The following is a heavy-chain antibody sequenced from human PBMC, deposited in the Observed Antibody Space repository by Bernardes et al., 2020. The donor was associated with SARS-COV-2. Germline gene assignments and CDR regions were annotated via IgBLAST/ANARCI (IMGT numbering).Heavy chain of an antibody. CDR3: AKEGNSYGYPFYYLDY. V-gene: IGHV3-23*01. CDR1: GFTFSSYA. CDR2: FSGSGGST. D-gene: IGHD5-18*01. Sequence: GGSLRLSCAASGFTFSSYAMSWVCQAPGKGLEWVSGFSGSGGSTYYADSVKGRFTISRDNSKNTLYLQMNSLRAEDTAVYYCAKEGNSYGYPFYYLDYWGQGTLVTVSS. J-gene: IGHJ4*02.